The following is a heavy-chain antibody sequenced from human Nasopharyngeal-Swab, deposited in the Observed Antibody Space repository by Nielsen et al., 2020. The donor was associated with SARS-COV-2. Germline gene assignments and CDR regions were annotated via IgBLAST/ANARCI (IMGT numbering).Heavy chain of an antibody. CDR1: GYTLTGNY. CDR3: ATVKSVAVPGAIGTYYFDS. Sequence: ASVKVSCKASGYTLTGNYMHWVRQAPGQGLEWMGWIIPNSGCTSYAQKFQGRVSMTRDTSINTAYMELSRLRSDDTAVYYCATVKSVAVPGAIGTYYFDSWGQGSLITVSS. V-gene: IGHV1-2*02. CDR2: IIPNSGCT. J-gene: IGHJ4*02. D-gene: IGHD2-2*01.